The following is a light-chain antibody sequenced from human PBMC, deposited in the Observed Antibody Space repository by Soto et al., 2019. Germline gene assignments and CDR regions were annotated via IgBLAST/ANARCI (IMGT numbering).Light chain of an antibody. CDR1: QSVRSTY. CDR3: QYYSSSLSIT. CDR2: GAS. J-gene: IGKJ5*01. V-gene: IGKV3-20*01. Sequence: EIMLTQSPGILSLSPGERATLSCRASQSVRSTYLAWYQQKPGQAPRLLIHGASSRATGIPDRFSGSGSGTDFTLTISRLEPEDFAVYYCQYYSSSLSITFGQVTRLDIK.